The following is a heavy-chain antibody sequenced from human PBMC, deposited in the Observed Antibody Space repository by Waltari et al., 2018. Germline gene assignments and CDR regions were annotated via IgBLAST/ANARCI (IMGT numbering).Heavy chain of an antibody. Sequence: QVPLQQWGAGLLKPSETLSLTCAVSGGSFRGYYWSWIRQPPGKGLEWIGEINHSGSTNYNPSLKSRVTISVDTSKNQFSLKLSSVTAADTAVYYCARGGRGINAFDIWGQGTMVTVSS. CDR3: ARGGRGINAFDI. CDR1: GGSFRGYY. V-gene: IGHV4-34*01. J-gene: IGHJ3*02. CDR2: INHSGST.